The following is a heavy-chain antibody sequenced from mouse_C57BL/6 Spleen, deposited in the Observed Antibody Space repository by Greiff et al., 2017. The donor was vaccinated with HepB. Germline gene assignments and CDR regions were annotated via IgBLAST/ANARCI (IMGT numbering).Heavy chain of an antibody. D-gene: IGHD3-2*02. CDR2: IHPNSGST. J-gene: IGHJ3*01. CDR1: GYTFTSYW. CDR3: ARHSSGYETWFAY. Sequence: QVQLKQPGAELVKPGASVKLSCKASGYTFTSYWMHWVKQRPGQGLEWIGMIHPNSGSTNYNEKFKSKATLTVDKSSSTAYMQLSSLTSEDSAVYYCARHSSGYETWFAYWGQGTLVTVSA. V-gene: IGHV1-64*01.